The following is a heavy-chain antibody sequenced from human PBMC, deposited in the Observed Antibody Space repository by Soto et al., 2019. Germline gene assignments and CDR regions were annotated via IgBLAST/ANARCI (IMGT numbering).Heavy chain of an antibody. Sequence: SETLSLTCTVSGGSVSSGSYYWSWIRQPPGKGLEWIGYIYYSGSTNYNPSLKSRVTISVDTSKNQFPLKLSSVTAADTAVYYCARDIDGYYGMDVWGQGTTVTVSS. CDR2: IYYSGST. CDR1: GGSVSSGSYY. J-gene: IGHJ6*02. CDR3: ARDIDGYYGMDV. D-gene: IGHD2-15*01. V-gene: IGHV4-61*01.